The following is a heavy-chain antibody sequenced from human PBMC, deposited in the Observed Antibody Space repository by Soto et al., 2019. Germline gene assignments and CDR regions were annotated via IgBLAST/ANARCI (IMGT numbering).Heavy chain of an antibody. J-gene: IGHJ6*02. CDR3: ARQYGMDV. CDR1: GFSFSDDW. CDR2: ITSDGRST. V-gene: IGHV3-74*03. Sequence: EVQLVESGGGLVQPGGSLRLSCAGSGFSFSDDWMHWLRRAPGKGLEWVSRITSDGRSTTYADSVKGRFTISRDNAKNTLYLQMKSLRAEDTAVYYCARQYGMDVWGQGTTVTVSS.